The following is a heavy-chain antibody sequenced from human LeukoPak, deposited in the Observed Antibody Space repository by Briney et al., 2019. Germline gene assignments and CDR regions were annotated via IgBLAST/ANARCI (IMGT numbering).Heavy chain of an antibody. CDR2: IYTSGST. Sequence: PSETLSLTCTVFGGSISSGSYYWSWIRQPAGKGLEWIGRIYTSGSTNYNPSLKSRVTISVDTSKNQFSLKLSSVTAADTAVYYCARDATAQLQSGWFDPWGQGTLVTVSS. D-gene: IGHD5-24*01. CDR3: ARDATAQLQSGWFDP. J-gene: IGHJ5*02. V-gene: IGHV4-61*02. CDR1: GGSISSGSYY.